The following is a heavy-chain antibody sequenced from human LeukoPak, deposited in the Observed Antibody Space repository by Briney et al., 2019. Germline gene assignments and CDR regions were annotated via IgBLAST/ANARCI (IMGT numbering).Heavy chain of an antibody. CDR1: GGSMSSYH. CDR2: IYYSGTT. CDR3: ARDGGGSYAGYFDY. V-gene: IGHV4-59*01. J-gene: IGHJ4*02. Sequence: SETLSLTCTVSGGSMSSYHWSWIRQPPGKGLEWIGYIYYSGTTNYKPSLKSRVTISVDTSKNQFSLKLSSVTTADTAVYYCARDGGGSYAGYFDYWGQGTLVTVSS. D-gene: IGHD1-26*01.